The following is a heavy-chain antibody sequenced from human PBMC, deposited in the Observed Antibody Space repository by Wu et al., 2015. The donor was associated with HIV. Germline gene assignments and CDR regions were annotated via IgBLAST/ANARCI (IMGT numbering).Heavy chain of an antibody. CDR2: IIPLFDTA. CDR1: GGTFIRYG. CDR3: ARDPPGTVAGSSWFDP. V-gene: IGHV1-69*12. Sequence: QVQLVQSGAEVKKPGSSVKVSCKASGGTFIRYGFNWVRQAPGQGPEWLGGIIPLFDTANYAQKFQGRVTITADESTSTAYMELSSLRSEDTAVYYCARDPPGTVAGSSWFDPWGQGTLVTVSS. J-gene: IGHJ5*02. D-gene: IGHD6-19*01.